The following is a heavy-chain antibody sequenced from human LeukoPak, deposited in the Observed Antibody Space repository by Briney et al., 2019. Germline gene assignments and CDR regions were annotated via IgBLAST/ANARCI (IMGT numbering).Heavy chain of an antibody. V-gene: IGHV4-59*01. D-gene: IGHD4-17*01. J-gene: IGHJ4*02. CDR1: GGSISSYY. Sequence: SETLSLTCTVSGGSISSYYWSWIRQPPGKGLEWIGYIYYSGSTNYNPSLKSRVTISVDTSKNQFSLKLSSVTAADTAVYYCARVKTTVTGEYYFDYWSQGTLVTVSS. CDR3: ARVKTTVTGEYYFDY. CDR2: IYYSGST.